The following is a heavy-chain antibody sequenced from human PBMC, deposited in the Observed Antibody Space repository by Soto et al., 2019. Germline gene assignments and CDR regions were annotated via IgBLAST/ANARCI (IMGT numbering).Heavy chain of an antibody. CDR2: ISGSGGST. CDR1: GFTFSSYA. Sequence: GGSLRLCCAASGFTFSSYAMSWVRQAPGKGLEWVSAISGSGGSTYYADSVKGRFTISRDNSKNTLYLQMNSLRAEDTAVYYCANLHYYGSGSYSTSVFDYWGQGTLVTVSS. V-gene: IGHV3-23*01. CDR3: ANLHYYGSGSYSTSVFDY. J-gene: IGHJ4*02. D-gene: IGHD3-10*01.